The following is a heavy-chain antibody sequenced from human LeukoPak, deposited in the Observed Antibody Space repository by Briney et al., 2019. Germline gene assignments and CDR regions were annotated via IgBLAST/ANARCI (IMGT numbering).Heavy chain of an antibody. Sequence: PSQTLSLTCTVSGGSIISADNYWGWIRQPPGKGLEWIGYIYYSGSTYYNPSLKSRVTISVDTSKNQFSLKLSSVTAADTAVYYCARDPAAYSNDAHDFDYWGQGTLVTVSS. CDR1: GGSIISADNY. V-gene: IGHV4-30-4*08. D-gene: IGHD4-11*01. CDR2: IYYSGST. CDR3: ARDPAAYSNDAHDFDY. J-gene: IGHJ4*02.